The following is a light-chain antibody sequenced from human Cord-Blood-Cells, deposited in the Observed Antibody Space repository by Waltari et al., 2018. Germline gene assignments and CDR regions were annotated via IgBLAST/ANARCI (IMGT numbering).Light chain of an antibody. CDR2: DVS. V-gene: IGLV2-14*01. Sequence: QSALTQPASVSGSPGQSITISCTGTSSDVGGYHYVSWYQQHPGKAPKLMIYDVSNRSSGVSNRFSGSKSGNTASLTISGLQAEDEADYYCSSYTSSSTVFGGGTKLTVL. J-gene: IGLJ2*01. CDR3: SSYTSSSTV. CDR1: SSDVGGYHY.